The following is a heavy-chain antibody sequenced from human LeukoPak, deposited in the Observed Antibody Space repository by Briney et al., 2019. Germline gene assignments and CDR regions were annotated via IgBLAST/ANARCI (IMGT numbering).Heavy chain of an antibody. J-gene: IGHJ3*02. D-gene: IGHD2-2*02. CDR2: IYRDGNT. CDR3: ARYTFRAVDI. V-gene: IGHV3-53*01. CDR1: GLSLSVNY. Sequence: GSLRLSCAASGLSLSVNYMTWDRQSPGKGLEWLSNIYRDGNTYYADSANGRFSISRDDYKNTLYLEMNSLRAEDTALYYCARYTFRAVDIWGQGSMVTVSS.